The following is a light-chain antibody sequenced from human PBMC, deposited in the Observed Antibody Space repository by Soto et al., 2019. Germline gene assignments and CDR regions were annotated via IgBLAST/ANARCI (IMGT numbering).Light chain of an antibody. CDR2: GAS. CDR1: QSVSSNY. J-gene: IGKJ1*01. V-gene: IGKV3-20*01. Sequence: EAVLTQSPGTLSLSPGERATLSCRANQSVSSNYLAWYQQKPGQAPRLIIYGASNRATGIPDRFSGSGSGTDFTLTISDVQPEDFAVYYCHQRQSWPRTFGQGTKVDI. CDR3: HQRQSWPRT.